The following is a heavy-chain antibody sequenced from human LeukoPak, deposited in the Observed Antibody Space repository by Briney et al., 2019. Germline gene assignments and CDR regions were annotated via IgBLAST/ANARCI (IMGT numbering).Heavy chain of an antibody. CDR1: GYTFASYY. D-gene: IGHD4-17*01. Sequence: ASVKVSCKASGYTFASYYMHWVRQAPGQGLEWMGVINPSGGSTSYAQKFQGRVTMTRDMSTSTVYMELSSLRSEDTAVYYCAREVDGDYMDYWGQGTLVTVSS. J-gene: IGHJ4*02. CDR3: AREVDGDYMDY. V-gene: IGHV1-46*01. CDR2: INPSGGST.